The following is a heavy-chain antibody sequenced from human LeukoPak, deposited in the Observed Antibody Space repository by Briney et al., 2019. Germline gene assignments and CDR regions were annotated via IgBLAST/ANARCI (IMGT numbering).Heavy chain of an antibody. V-gene: IGHV3-30-3*01. CDR1: GFTFSSYA. D-gene: IGHD6-13*01. Sequence: QSGGSLRLSCAASGFTFSSYAMHWVRQAPGKGLEWVAVISYDGSNKYYADSVKGRFTISRDNSKNTLYLQMNSLRAEDTAVYYCARPKVSKEQQLVGEFDYWGQGTLVTVSS. CDR3: ARPKVSKEQQLVGEFDY. CDR2: ISYDGSNK. J-gene: IGHJ4*02.